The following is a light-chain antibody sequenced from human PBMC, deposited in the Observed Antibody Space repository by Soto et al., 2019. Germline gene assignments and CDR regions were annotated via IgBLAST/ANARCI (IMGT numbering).Light chain of an antibody. CDR2: DAS. CDR3: QLYGTSEII. CDR1: QRISTY. J-gene: IGKJ5*01. V-gene: IGKV3-11*01. Sequence: EDVLSQSPATLSLSTGERATLSSVAGQRISTYLAWYQQKPGQAPRLLISDASNRATGIPARFSGSGSGTDFTLPISSLEPEDFAVFFCQLYGTSEIIFGQGTRLEI.